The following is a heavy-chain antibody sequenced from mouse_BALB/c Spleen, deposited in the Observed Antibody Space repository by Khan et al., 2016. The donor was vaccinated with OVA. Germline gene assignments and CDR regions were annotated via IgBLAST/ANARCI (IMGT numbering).Heavy chain of an antibody. V-gene: IGHV1S137*01. CDR1: GYIFTDFS. CDR3: ARVSGHYRFAY. Sequence: QVQLKESGAELVRPGVSVKISCKGSGYIFTDFSMHWVKRSPAKSLEWIGVISTHYGDSIYNQNFKGKATLTVDRSSSAAYMELARLTSEDSATYYGARVSGHYRFAYWGQGTLVTVSA. CDR2: ISTHYGDS. J-gene: IGHJ3*01. D-gene: IGHD2-1*01.